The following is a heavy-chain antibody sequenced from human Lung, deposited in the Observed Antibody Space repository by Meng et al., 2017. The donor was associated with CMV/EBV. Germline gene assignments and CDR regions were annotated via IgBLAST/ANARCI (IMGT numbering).Heavy chain of an antibody. CDR1: GDSVSSNSAA. J-gene: IGHJ4*02. V-gene: IGHV6-1*01. CDR2: TFYRSKWYN. D-gene: IGHD3-22*01. CDR3: ARAGRSYLYYFDY. Sequence: SCAISGDSVSSNSAAWNWIRQSPSRGLEWLGTTFYRSKWYNNYGVSVKSRITINADTSKNQLSLQLTSVTPEDTAVYFCARAGRSYLYYFDYWGQGTXVTVYS.